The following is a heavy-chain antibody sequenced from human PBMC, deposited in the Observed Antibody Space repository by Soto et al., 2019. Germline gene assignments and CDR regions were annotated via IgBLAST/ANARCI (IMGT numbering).Heavy chain of an antibody. CDR1: GGSITNTKW. V-gene: IGHV4-4*02. J-gene: IGHJ6*02. D-gene: IGHD1-1*01. Sequence: QVQLQESGPGLVKPSGTLSLSCAVSGGSITNTKWWAWVRQAPGKGLEWIGAISRSEGSTYNPSLKARVAMSLEISNTQLSLRLSSVTAADPAVYYCATQTISDTWAVWGQGTTGTVS. CDR2: ISRSEGS. CDR3: ATQTISDTWAV.